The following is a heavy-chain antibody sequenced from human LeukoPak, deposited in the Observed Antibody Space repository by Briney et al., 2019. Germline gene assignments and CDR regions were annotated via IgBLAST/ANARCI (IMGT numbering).Heavy chain of an antibody. CDR1: GASVSSSEW. CDR2: ISHTGRT. J-gene: IGHJ5*02. Sequence: SETLSLTCAVSGASVSSSEWWSWVRQSPGKGLEWVGEISHTGRTNYNPSLESRVTISVDKSKNQFSLRLTSVTAADTAVYYCARHYGPWGQGTLVTVSS. CDR3: ARHYGP. V-gene: IGHV4-4*02. D-gene: IGHD3-16*01.